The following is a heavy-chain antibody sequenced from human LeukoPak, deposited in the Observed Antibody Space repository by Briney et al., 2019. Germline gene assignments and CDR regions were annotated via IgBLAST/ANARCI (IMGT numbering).Heavy chain of an antibody. V-gene: IGHV3-30*18. CDR1: GFTFSSYG. J-gene: IGHJ6*03. Sequence: PGRSLRLSCAASGFTFSSYGMHWVRQAPGKGLEWVAVISYDGSNKYYADSVKGRFTISRDNSKNTLYLQMNSLRAEDTAVFYCAKDYYGSGTNMDVWGKGTTVTVSS. D-gene: IGHD3-10*01. CDR3: AKDYYGSGTNMDV. CDR2: ISYDGSNK.